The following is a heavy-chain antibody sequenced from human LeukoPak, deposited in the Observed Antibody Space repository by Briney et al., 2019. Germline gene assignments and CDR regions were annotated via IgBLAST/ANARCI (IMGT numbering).Heavy chain of an antibody. CDR2: IWYDGSNK. D-gene: IGHD6-19*01. Sequence: GGSLRLSCAASGFTFSSYGMHWVRQAPGKGLEWVAFIWYDGSNKYYADSVKGRFTISRDNSKNTLYLQMNSLRAEDTAVYYCARDDTAVAGTELDFWGQGTLVTVSS. CDR1: GFTFSSYG. CDR3: ARDDTAVAGTELDF. V-gene: IGHV3-30*02. J-gene: IGHJ4*02.